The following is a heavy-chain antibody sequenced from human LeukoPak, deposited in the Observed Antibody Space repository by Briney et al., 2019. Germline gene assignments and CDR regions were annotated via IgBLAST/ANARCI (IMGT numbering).Heavy chain of an antibody. CDR1: GFTFSSYE. V-gene: IGHV3-48*03. CDR2: ISSSGSTI. CDR3: ARADDYLSYFDY. D-gene: IGHD4-11*01. Sequence: PGGSLRLSCAASGFTFSSYEMNWVRQAPGKGLEWVSYISSSGSTIYYADSVKGRFTISRDNAKNSLYLQMNSLKAEDTAVYYCARADDYLSYFDYWGQGTLVTVSS. J-gene: IGHJ4*02.